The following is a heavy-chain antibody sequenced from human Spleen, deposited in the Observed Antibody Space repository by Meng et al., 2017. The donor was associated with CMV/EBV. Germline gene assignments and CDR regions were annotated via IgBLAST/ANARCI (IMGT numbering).Heavy chain of an antibody. CDR2: IDHSGKS. CDR1: GFNFGSHD. J-gene: IGHJ5*02. CDR3: ARVREHTSLGNYWFDP. Sequence: ESLKISCAASGFNFGSHDLCWVRQPPGKGLEWVGEIDHSGKSNSNPSLKSRLTLSLDTSNNHLSLRMTSVTAEDTAIYYCARVREHTSLGNYWFDPWGQGTLVTVSS. V-gene: IGHV4/OR15-8*02. D-gene: IGHD3-16*01.